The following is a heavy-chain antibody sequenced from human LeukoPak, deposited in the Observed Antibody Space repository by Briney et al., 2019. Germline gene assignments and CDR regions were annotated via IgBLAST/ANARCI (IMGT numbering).Heavy chain of an antibody. V-gene: IGHV1-2*02. J-gene: IGHJ6*03. CDR3: AREGSSGSYYVHPSYYYMDV. CDR2: INPNSGGT. D-gene: IGHD1-26*01. Sequence: ASVKVSCKASGYTFTGYYMYWVRQAPGQGLEWMGWINPNSGGTKYAQKFQGRVTMTRDTSISTAYMELSRLRSDDTAVYYCAREGSSGSYYVHPSYYYMDVWGKGTTVTVSS. CDR1: GYTFTGYY.